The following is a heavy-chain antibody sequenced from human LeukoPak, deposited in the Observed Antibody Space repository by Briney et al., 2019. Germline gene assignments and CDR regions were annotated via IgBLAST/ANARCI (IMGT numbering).Heavy chain of an antibody. CDR3: ARGRVNTMIRGIIPPFDY. CDR2: IIPIFSTA. Sequence: SVSLSCTASGGTLSNYAINCVRQTPGQGLEWMGGIIPIFSTANYAQKFQGRVTITADKSTNTAHMELSSLRSYDTAVFYCARGRVNTMIRGIIPPFDYWGQGTLVTVSS. J-gene: IGHJ4*02. CDR1: GGTLSNYA. D-gene: IGHD3-10*01. V-gene: IGHV1-69*06.